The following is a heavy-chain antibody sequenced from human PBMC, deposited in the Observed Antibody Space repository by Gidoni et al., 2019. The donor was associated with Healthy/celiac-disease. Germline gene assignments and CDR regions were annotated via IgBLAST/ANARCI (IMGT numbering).Heavy chain of an antibody. V-gene: IGHV3-9*01. D-gene: IGHD3-3*01. CDR2: ISWNSGSI. CDR3: ARTSYYDFWSGSTIPHYYYGMDV. Sequence: EVQLVESGGGLVQPGRSLRLACAASGFTFDDYAMHWVRQAPGKGLEWVSGISWNSGSIGYGDSVKGRFTISRDNAKNSLYLQMNSLRAEDTALYYCARTSYYDFWSGSTIPHYYYGMDVWGQGTTVTVSS. CDR1: GFTFDDYA. J-gene: IGHJ6*02.